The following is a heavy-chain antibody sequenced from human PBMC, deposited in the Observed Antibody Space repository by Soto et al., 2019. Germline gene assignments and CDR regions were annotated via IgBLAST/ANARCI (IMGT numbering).Heavy chain of an antibody. CDR2: ISAYNGNT. Sequence: ASVKVSCKASGYTFTSYGISWVRQAPGQGLEWMGWISAYNGNTNYAQKLQGRVTMTTDTSTSTAYMELGSLRSDDTAVYYCARPARYCTNGVCNFDYWGQGTLVTVSS. V-gene: IGHV1-18*01. CDR1: GYTFTSYG. CDR3: ARPARYCTNGVCNFDY. D-gene: IGHD2-8*01. J-gene: IGHJ4*02.